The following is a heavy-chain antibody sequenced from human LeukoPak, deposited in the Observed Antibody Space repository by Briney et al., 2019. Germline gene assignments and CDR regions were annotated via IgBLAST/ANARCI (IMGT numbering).Heavy chain of an antibody. J-gene: IGHJ4*02. Sequence: SETLSLTCTVSGGSISSGDYYWSWIRQPPGKGLEWIGHIYYSGSTYYNPSLKGRVTISVDTSKNQFSLKLSSVTAADTAVYYCAREGSGAAMMMFDYWGQGTLVTVSS. D-gene: IGHD3-3*01. CDR3: AREGSGAAMMMFDY. CDR1: GGSISSGDYY. CDR2: IYYSGST. V-gene: IGHV4-30-4*01.